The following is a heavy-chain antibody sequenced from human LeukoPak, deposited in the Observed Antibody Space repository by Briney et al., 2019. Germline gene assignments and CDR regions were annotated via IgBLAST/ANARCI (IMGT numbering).Heavy chain of an antibody. D-gene: IGHD2-2*01. J-gene: IGHJ5*02. CDR2: INPNSGGT. CDR1: GYTFTGYY. CDR3: ARGGTIVVVPADLMFDP. V-gene: IGHV1-2*02. Sequence: ASVKVSCKASGYTFTGYYMHWVRQAPGQGLEWMGWINPNSGGTNYAQKFQGRVTMTRDTSISPAYMELSRLRSDDTAVYYCARGGTIVVVPADLMFDPWGQGTLVTVSS.